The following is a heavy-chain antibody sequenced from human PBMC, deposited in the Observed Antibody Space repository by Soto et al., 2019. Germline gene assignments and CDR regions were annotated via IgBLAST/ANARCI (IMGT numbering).Heavy chain of an antibody. Sequence: QVQLQESGPGLVNPSETLSLTCTVSGGSISSHYWSWIRQPPGKGLEWIGYIYYSGNTNYNPSLRSRVPISVDTSKNQFSLKLSSVTAADTAVYYCARHPYAGDNNWFDPWGQGTLVTVSS. CDR3: ARHPYAGDNNWFDP. CDR2: IYYSGNT. CDR1: GGSISSHY. D-gene: IGHD3-16*01. V-gene: IGHV4-59*08. J-gene: IGHJ5*02.